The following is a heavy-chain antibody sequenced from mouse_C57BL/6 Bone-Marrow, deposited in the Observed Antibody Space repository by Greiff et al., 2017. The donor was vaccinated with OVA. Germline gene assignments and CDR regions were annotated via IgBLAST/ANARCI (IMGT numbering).Heavy chain of an antibody. J-gene: IGHJ3*01. CDR2: ISSGGDYI. CDR1: GFTFSSYA. V-gene: IGHV5-9-1*02. D-gene: IGHD2-3*01. Sequence: EVQLVESGEGLVKPGGSLKLSCAASGFTFSSYAMSWVRQTPEKRLEWVAYISSGGDYIYYADTVKGRFTISRDNASNTLYLQMSSLKSEDTAMYYCTRIGAYDGYGGFAYWGQGTLVTVSA. CDR3: TRIGAYDGYGGFAY.